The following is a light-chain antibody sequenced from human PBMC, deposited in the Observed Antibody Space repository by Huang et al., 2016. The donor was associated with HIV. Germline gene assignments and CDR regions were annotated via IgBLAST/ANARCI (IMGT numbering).Light chain of an antibody. CDR1: QTISNY. Sequence: DIQMTQSPLSLSASVGDRFTIRFRASQTISNYVSWYQQEPGKAPKLLIYGVSNLYSGVPSRFSGGGSGADFTLTINGLQPEDFATYYCQQSYSIPGTFGQGTKLEIK. J-gene: IGKJ2*02. CDR3: QQSYSIPGT. V-gene: IGKV1-39*01. CDR2: GVS.